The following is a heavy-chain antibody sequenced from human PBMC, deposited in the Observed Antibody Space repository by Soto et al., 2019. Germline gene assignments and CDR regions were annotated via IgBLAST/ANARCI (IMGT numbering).Heavy chain of an antibody. J-gene: IGHJ4*02. CDR2: ISAYNGNT. D-gene: IGHD3-3*01. CDR1: GYTFTSYG. CDR3: ARGPYDFWSGYYGDY. Sequence: ASVKVSCKASGYTFTSYGISWVRQAPGQGLEWMGWISAYNGNTNYAQKLQGRVTMTTDTSTSTAYMELRSLRSDDTAVYYCARGPYDFWSGYYGDYRGQRTPVTVSS. V-gene: IGHV1-18*01.